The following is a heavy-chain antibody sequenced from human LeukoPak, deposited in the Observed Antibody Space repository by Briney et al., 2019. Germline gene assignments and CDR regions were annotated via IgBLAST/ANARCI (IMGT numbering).Heavy chain of an antibody. D-gene: IGHD6-19*01. Sequence: SETLSLTCAVYGGFFSGYYWSWIRQPPGKELEWIGEINHSGSTNYNPSLKSRVTISVDTSKNQFSLKLSSVTAADTAVYYCARGRTWGYSSGWYVDWGQGTLVTVSS. CDR3: ARGRTWGYSSGWYVD. CDR1: GGFFSGYY. CDR2: INHSGST. V-gene: IGHV4-34*01. J-gene: IGHJ4*02.